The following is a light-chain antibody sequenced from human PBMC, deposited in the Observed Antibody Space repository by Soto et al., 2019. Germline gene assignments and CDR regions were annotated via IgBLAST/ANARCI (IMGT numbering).Light chain of an antibody. J-gene: IGKJ4*01. Sequence: DIQMTQSPSSLSASVGDRVTITCRASQGISDYFAWFQQKPGKAPKSLIYAVSTLQTGVPSRFSGSGSGTDFTLTISSLQPEDFAVYYCQQYNNWPRATFGGGTKVEMK. CDR3: QQYNNWPRAT. V-gene: IGKV1-16*01. CDR1: QGISDY. CDR2: AVS.